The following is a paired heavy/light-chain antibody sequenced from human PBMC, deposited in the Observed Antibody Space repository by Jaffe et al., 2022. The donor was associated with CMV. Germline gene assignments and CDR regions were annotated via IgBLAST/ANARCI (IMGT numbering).Heavy chain of an antibody. D-gene: IGHD4-17*01. J-gene: IGHJ4*02. Sequence: QVQLVQSGAEIKKPGASVKVSCKVSGDTLTELSLNWVRQAPGKGLEWVGGFAPEEGETIYAQKFQGRVTMTEDTSTDTAYMELSSLTSEDTAVYYCATVGAYGDFAYFDYWGQGTLVTVSS. CDR1: GDTLTELS. CDR3: ATVGAYGDFAYFDY. CDR2: FAPEEGET. V-gene: IGHV1-24*01.
Light chain of an antibody. V-gene: IGKV4-1*01. CDR1: QSVLYSSNNRNY. CDR3: QQYYSSPPT. Sequence: DIVMTQSPDSLAVSLGERATINCKSSQSVLYSSNNRNYLAWYQQKPGQPPKLLIYWASTRESGVPDRVSGSGSGTDFTLTISSLQAEDVAVYYCQQYYSSPPTFGGGTKVEIK. J-gene: IGKJ4*01. CDR2: WAS.